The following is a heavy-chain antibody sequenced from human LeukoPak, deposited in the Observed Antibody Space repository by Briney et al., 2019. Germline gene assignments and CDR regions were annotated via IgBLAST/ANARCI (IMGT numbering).Heavy chain of an antibody. CDR3: AKDHGSGYKRTSSEFDY. J-gene: IGHJ4*02. D-gene: IGHD3-22*01. Sequence: GGSLRLSCAASGFTFDVYAMHWVRQAQGKGLEWVSGIRWISGSIGYADSVKGRFSLSRDNAKDSLYLQMNTLRAEDTALYYCAKDHGSGYKRTSSEFDYWGQGTLVTVSS. CDR1: GFTFDVYA. V-gene: IGHV3-9*01. CDR2: IRWISGSI.